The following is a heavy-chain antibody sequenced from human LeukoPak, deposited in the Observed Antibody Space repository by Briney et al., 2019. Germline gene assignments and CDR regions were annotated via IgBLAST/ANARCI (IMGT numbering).Heavy chain of an antibody. D-gene: IGHD6-19*01. J-gene: IGHJ3*02. CDR2: VYTSGTT. V-gene: IGHV4-4*07. CDR1: GGSVSSYY. CDR3: ATSGSGWSTKKDALEI. Sequence: PSETPSLTCIVSGGSVSSYYWSWIRQPAGKGLEWIGRVYTSGTTYYNPSLRSRVTVSVDTSTNQFSLKTTSMTAADTAVYYCATSGSGWSTKKDALEIWGQGTTVTVSS.